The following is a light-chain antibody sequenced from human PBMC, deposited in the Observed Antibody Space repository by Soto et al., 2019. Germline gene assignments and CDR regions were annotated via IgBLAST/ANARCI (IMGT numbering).Light chain of an antibody. CDR1: QAISNY. CDR2: AAS. Sequence: DIQMTQSPSSLPASVGDRVTITCRASQAISNYLAWYQQKPGKVPKLLIYAASTLQSGVPSRFSGSGSGTDFTLTISSLQPEDVATYYCQSFSSAPYTFGQGTKLEIK. V-gene: IGKV1-27*01. J-gene: IGKJ2*01. CDR3: QSFSSAPYT.